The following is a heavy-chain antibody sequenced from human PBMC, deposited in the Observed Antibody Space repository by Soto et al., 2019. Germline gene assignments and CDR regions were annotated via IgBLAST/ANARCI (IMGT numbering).Heavy chain of an antibody. CDR2: IRPHNGDT. CDR3: ARDRSGWYHF. J-gene: IGHJ4*02. Sequence: QVQLVQSAAEVGKPGASVKVSCKASGYTFTTIRLSWVRQAPGQGLEWMGWIRPHNGDTQYAQKFQGRVTMTADTSTTTAYMEVSSHSPADTAVFYCARDRSGWYHFCAQGTLLTVAS. D-gene: IGHD6-19*01. CDR1: GYTFTTIR. V-gene: IGHV1-18*01.